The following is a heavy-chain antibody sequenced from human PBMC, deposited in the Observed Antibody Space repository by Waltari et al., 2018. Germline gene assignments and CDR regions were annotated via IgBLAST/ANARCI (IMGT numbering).Heavy chain of an antibody. CDR1: GGSISSGGYS. V-gene: IGHV4-30-2*01. CDR2: IYHSGRH. J-gene: IGHJ5*02. Sequence: QLQLQESGSGLVKPSQTLSLTCAVSGGSISSGGYSWSWIRQPPGKGLEWIGYIYHSGRHYYNPSLNSRVTISVDRSKNQFSLKLSSVTAADTAVYYCARETVDWGWFDPWGQGTLVTVSS. D-gene: IGHD3-16*01. CDR3: ARETVDWGWFDP.